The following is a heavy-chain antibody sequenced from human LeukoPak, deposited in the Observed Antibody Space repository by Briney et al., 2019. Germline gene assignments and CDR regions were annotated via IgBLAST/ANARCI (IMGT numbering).Heavy chain of an antibody. J-gene: IGHJ6*02. CDR1: GFTVSSNY. CDR3: ARQGSAAAVSPSPYYYYYGMDV. D-gene: IGHD6-13*01. V-gene: IGHV3-66*04. Sequence: GGSLRLSCAASGFTVSSNYMSWVRQAPGKGLEWVSVIYSGGSTYYADSVKGRFTISRDNSKNTLYLQMNSLRAEDTAVYYCARQGSAAAVSPSPYYYYYGMDVWGQGTTVTVSS. CDR2: IYSGGST.